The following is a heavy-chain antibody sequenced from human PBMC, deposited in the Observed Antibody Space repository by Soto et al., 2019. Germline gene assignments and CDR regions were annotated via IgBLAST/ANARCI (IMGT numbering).Heavy chain of an antibody. V-gene: IGHV1-18*01. CDR1: GYTFSNFG. CDR2: ISPYNGNT. D-gene: IGHD2-8*01. CDR3: ARDRPGVSVSGGGFDS. J-gene: IGHJ4*02. Sequence: QVQLVQSGGEVKKPGASVKVSCKASGYTFSNFGLSWVRQAPGQGLELMGWISPYNGNTNYAQKLQGRLTMTTDTSPSTSYMELRSLRSDGTAVYYCARDRPGVSVSGGGFDSWGQGTLVTVSS.